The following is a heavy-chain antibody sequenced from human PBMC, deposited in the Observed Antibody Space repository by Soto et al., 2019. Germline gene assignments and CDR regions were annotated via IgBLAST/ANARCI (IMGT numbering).Heavy chain of an antibody. J-gene: IGHJ6*02. V-gene: IGHV3-9*01. CDR3: AKGDSGSPSYGMDV. D-gene: IGHD6-6*01. Sequence: PGGSLRLSCAASGFVFDDYAMHWVRQVPGKGLEWVSGISWNSGKTDYADSVKGRFTISRDNAKNSLHLQMNSLRAEDTALYYCAKGDSGSPSYGMDVWGQGTTVTVSS. CDR1: GFVFDDYA. CDR2: ISWNSGKT.